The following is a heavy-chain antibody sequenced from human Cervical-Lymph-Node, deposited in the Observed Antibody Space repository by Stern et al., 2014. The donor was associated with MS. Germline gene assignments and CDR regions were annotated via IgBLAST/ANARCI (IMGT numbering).Heavy chain of an antibody. D-gene: IGHD2-15*01. CDR2: IHPSGAT. CDR1: EYTHNNYL. V-gene: IGHV1-46*02. CDR3: AVRYCSGGRCYSVPDV. J-gene: IGHJ6*02. Sequence: VQLVQSGSEVKKPGASVKVSCKASEYTHNNYLIHWVRQAPGQRPDWLGVIHPSGATNYAKKVQDRVTMTTDASTSTFYMELSRLRSEDTAVYYCAVRYCSGGRCYSVPDVWGQGTTVIVSS.